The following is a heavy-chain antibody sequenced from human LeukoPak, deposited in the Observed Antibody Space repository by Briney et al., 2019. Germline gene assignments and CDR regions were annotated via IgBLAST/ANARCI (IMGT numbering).Heavy chain of an antibody. CDR2: IYHSGST. CDR1: GYSISSGYY. V-gene: IGHV4-38-2*01. J-gene: IGHJ4*02. Sequence: SETLSLTCAVSGYSISSGYYWDWIRPPPGKGLEWIGSIYHSGSTFYSPSLKSRVTISVDTSKNQFSLKLSSVTAADTAVYYCAKRLLLWSPYDYWGQGSLVTVSS. D-gene: IGHD3-10*01. CDR3: AKRLLLWSPYDY.